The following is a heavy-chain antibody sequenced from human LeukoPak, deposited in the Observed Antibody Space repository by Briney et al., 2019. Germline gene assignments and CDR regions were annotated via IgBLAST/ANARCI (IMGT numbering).Heavy chain of an antibody. CDR3: ARGRPQRYKDRYYFDY. CDR1: GYTFTSYD. V-gene: IGHV1-8*01. D-gene: IGHD5-12*01. Sequence: ASVKVSCKASGYTFTSYDINWVRQATGQGLEWMGWMNPNSGNTGYAQKFQGRVTMTRNTSISTAYMELSSLRSEDTAVYYCARGRPQRYKDRYYFDYWGQGTLVTVSS. J-gene: IGHJ4*02. CDR2: MNPNSGNT.